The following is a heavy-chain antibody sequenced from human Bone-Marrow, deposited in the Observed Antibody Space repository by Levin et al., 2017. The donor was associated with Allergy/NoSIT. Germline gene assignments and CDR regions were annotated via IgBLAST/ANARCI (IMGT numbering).Heavy chain of an antibody. Sequence: MSGGSLRLSCRGSGFDFNTHDMNWVRQAPGQGLEWVSSISGNSHYVYYADSVKGRFSISRDNAKNSMFLHMNSLRVEDTAVYYCARSQGRSGWSYYYYGMDVWGRGTTLTVSS. J-gene: IGHJ6*02. CDR3: ARSQGRSGWSYYYYGMDV. CDR2: ISGNSHYV. V-gene: IGHV3-21*06. D-gene: IGHD6-19*01. CDR1: GFDFNTHD.